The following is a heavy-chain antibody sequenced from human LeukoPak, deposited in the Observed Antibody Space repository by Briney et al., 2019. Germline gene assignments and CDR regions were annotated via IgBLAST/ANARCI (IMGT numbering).Heavy chain of an antibody. J-gene: IGHJ6*02. CDR1: GGSISSYY. CDR3: ARSMVRGVLSGMDV. V-gene: IGHV4-59*08. CDR2: IYYSGST. Sequence: SETLSLTCTVSGGSISSYYWSWIRQPPGKGLEWLGYIYYSGSTNYNPSLKSRVTISVDTSKNQFSLKLSSVTAADTAVYYCARSMVRGVLSGMDVWGQGTTVTVSS. D-gene: IGHD3-10*01.